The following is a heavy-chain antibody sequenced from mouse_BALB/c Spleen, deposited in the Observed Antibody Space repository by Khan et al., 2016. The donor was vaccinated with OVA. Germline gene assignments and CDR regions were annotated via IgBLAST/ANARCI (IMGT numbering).Heavy chain of an antibody. CDR2: ITYSGST. V-gene: IGHV3-2*02. J-gene: IGHJ2*01. Sequence: EVKLEESGPGLVKPSQSLSLTCTVTGSSITSDYAWNWIRQFPGNKLEWMAYITYSGSTGYNPSLKGRISITRDTSKNQFFLQLNSVTTEDTATYYCARDYGSSYLFFDYWGHGTTLTVSS. CDR3: ARDYGSSYLFFDY. CDR1: GSSITSDYA. D-gene: IGHD1-1*01.